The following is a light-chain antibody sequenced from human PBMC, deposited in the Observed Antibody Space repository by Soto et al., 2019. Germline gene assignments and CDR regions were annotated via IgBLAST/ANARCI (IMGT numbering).Light chain of an antibody. CDR3: SSYTSGSTSYV. CDR2: EVT. CDR1: SSDVGDYNY. Sequence: QSALTQPASVSGSPGQSITISCTGTSSDVGDYNYVSWYQHHPGKAPKLMIYEVTNRPSGVSNRFSGSKSGNTASLAISGLQADDEADYYYSSYTSGSTSYVFGTGTKLTVL. V-gene: IGLV2-14*01. J-gene: IGLJ1*01.